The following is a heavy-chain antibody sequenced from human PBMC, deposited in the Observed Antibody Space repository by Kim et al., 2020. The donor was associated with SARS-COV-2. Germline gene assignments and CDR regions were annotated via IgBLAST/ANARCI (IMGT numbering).Heavy chain of an antibody. V-gene: IGHV4-61*01. CDR3: ARRYSSGWPYYYYGMDV. D-gene: IGHD6-19*01. CDR1: GGSVSSGSYY. Sequence: SETLSLTCTVSGGSVSSGSYYWSWIRQPPGKGLEWIGYIYYSGSTNYNPSLKSRVTISVDTSKNQFSLKLSSVTAADTAVYYCARRYSSGWPYYYYGMDV. J-gene: IGHJ6*01. CDR2: IYYSGST.